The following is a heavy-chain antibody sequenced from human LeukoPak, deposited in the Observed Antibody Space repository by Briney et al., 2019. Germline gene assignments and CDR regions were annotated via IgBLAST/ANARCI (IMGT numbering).Heavy chain of an antibody. V-gene: IGHV3-23*01. CDR1: GFTFSSYA. CDR3: AKDPHRDYYYGSGSTKQRENNWFDP. D-gene: IGHD3-10*01. CDR2: ISGSGGST. Sequence: PGGSLRLSCAASGFTFSSYAMSWVRQAPGKGLEWVSAISGSGGSTYYADSVKGRFTISRDNSKKTLYLQMNSLRAEDTAVYYCAKDPHRDYYYGSGSTKQRENNWFDPWGQGTLVTVSS. J-gene: IGHJ5*02.